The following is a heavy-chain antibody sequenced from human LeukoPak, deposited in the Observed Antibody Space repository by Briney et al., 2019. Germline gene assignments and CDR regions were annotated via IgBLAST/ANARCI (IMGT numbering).Heavy chain of an antibody. V-gene: IGHV3-66*01. CDR1: GFTVSSNY. CDR2: IYSGGST. CDR3: VAEDYGLGRCCAFDY. J-gene: IGHJ4*02. D-gene: IGHD3-10*01. Sequence: GGSLRLSCAASGFTVSSNYMSWVRQAPGKGLEWVSVIYSGGSTYYADSVKGRFTISRDNSKNTLYLQMNSLRAEDTAVYYCVAEDYGLGRCCAFDYWGQGTLVTVSS.